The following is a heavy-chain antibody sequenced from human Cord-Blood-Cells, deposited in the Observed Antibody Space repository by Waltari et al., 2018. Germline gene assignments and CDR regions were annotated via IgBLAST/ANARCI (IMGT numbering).Heavy chain of an antibody. Sequence: QVQLVQYGAEVKKPGASVKVACKASGYTFTSCDLHWVRQGTGQVPEWMGWRIPNGGNTGYAPKLQGRVTMTRNTSIRTAYMELSSLRSEETDVYYCARHASYYGMDVWGQGTTVTVSS. CDR2: RIPNGGNT. CDR3: ARHASYYGMDV. V-gene: IGHV1-8*01. J-gene: IGHJ6*02. CDR1: GYTFTSCD.